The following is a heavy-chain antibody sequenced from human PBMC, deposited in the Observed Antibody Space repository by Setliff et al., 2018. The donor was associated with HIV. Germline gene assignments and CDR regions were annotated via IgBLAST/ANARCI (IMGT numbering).Heavy chain of an antibody. Sequence: SCKASGDTFSSYTISWVRQAPGKGLEWVSVIYTGGSTSYADSVKGRFTISRDNSKNALYLQMNSLRVEDTAVYFCATRGRAYYYDSSGYFDYWGQGALVTVSS. CDR1: GDTFSSYT. CDR3: ATRGRAYYYDSSGYFDY. CDR2: IYTGGST. J-gene: IGHJ4*02. D-gene: IGHD3-22*01. V-gene: IGHV3-66*02.